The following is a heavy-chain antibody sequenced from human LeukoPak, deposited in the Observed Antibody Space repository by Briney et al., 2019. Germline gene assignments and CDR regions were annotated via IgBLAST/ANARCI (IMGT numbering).Heavy chain of an antibody. Sequence: ASVKVSCKASGYTFTSYGISWVRQAPGQGLEWMGWISAYNGNTNYAQKLQGRVTMTTDTSTSTAYMELRSLRSDDTAVYYCARVPTLIVVVPAANYNYYYYMDVWGKGTTVTVS. V-gene: IGHV1-18*01. CDR3: ARVPTLIVVVPAANYNYYYYMDV. D-gene: IGHD2-2*01. J-gene: IGHJ6*03. CDR2: ISAYNGNT. CDR1: GYTFTSYG.